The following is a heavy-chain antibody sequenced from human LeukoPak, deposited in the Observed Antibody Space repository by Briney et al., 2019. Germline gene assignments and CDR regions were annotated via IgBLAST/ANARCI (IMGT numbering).Heavy chain of an antibody. J-gene: IGHJ4*02. V-gene: IGHV1-69*05. CDR2: IIPIFGTA. D-gene: IGHD1-26*01. Sequence: ASVTVSCTASGGTFSIYAISWVRQAPGQGLEWMGGIIPIFGTANYAQKFQGRVTITTDESTSTAYMELSSLRSEDTAVYYCSRGNEVGAGFDYWGQGTLVTVSS. CDR3: SRGNEVGAGFDY. CDR1: GGTFSIYA.